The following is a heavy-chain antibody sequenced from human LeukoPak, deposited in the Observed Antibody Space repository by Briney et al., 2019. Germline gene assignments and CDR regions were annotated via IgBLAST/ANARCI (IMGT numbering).Heavy chain of an antibody. CDR1: GCIFTKYG. CDR2: ISGYNNDI. V-gene: IGHV1-18*01. D-gene: IGHD3-16*01. J-gene: IGHJ3*02. Sequence: ASVKVSCKASGCIFTKYGISWVRQAPGQGLEWMGWISGYNNDINYAQNLQGGVTMTTDTSTSTAYMELRSLKSDDTAVYYCARQGRAGSRWGGDAFDIWGQGTKVTVSS. CDR3: ARQGRAGSRWGGDAFDI.